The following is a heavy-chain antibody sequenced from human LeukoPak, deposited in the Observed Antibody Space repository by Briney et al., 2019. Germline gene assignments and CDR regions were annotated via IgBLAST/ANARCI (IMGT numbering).Heavy chain of an antibody. CDR2: LSGSGITT. CDR3: ARRGYSTYGMDV. Sequence: GGSLRLSCAASGFTFSNSAMSWVRQAPGKGLEWVSTLSGSGITTYYADSVKGRFTISRDNSKNTLYLQMNSLRAEDTAVYYCARRGYSTYGMDVWGQGTTVTVSS. CDR1: GFTFSNSA. D-gene: IGHD5-18*01. V-gene: IGHV3-23*01. J-gene: IGHJ6*02.